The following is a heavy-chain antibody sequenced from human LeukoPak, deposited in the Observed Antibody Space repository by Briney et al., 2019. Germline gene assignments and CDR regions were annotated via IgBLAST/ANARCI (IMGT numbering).Heavy chain of an antibody. CDR1: GFTFSSYA. V-gene: IGHV3-23*01. Sequence: GGSLRLSCAASGFTFSSYAMTWVRQAPGKGLEWVSSIGGSDGTTSYADSVKGRFTISRDNSKNTLSLQMNSLRADDTAVYYCAMYLVRGRFDYWGQGTLVTVSS. CDR2: IGGSDGTT. D-gene: IGHD3-10*01. J-gene: IGHJ4*02. CDR3: AMYLVRGRFDY.